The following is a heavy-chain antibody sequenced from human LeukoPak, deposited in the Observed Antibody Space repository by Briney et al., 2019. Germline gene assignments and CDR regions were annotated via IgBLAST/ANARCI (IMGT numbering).Heavy chain of an antibody. Sequence: SETLSLTCAVYGGSFSGYYWSWIRQPPGKGLEWIGEINHSGSTNYNPSLKSRDTISVDTSKNQFSLKLSSVTAADTAVYYCARDLLIDSTNNWFDPWGQGTLVTVSS. V-gene: IGHV4-34*01. CDR3: ARDLLIDSTNNWFDP. CDR1: GGSFSGYY. D-gene: IGHD2-2*01. J-gene: IGHJ5*02. CDR2: INHSGST.